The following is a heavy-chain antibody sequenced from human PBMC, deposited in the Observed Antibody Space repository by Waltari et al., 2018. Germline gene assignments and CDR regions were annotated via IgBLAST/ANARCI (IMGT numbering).Heavy chain of an antibody. J-gene: IGHJ4*03. Sequence: LVKSSETLSLTCTVSGVSVSGYFWNWIRQAPGKGPEWIGYIRHTGDTKQNPSLKSRVTMSVDTSRNDFSLRLSSVTAADTAVYYCALWESGWRAFRFWGQGTLGTVSS. CDR2: IRHTGDT. D-gene: IGHD6-19*01. CDR1: GVSVSGYF. V-gene: IGHV4-59*08. CDR3: ALWESGWRAFRF.